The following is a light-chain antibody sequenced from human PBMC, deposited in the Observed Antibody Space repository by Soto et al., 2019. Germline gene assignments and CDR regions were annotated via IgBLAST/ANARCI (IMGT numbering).Light chain of an antibody. Sequence: LSHPPSASGSPGQSVAISCTGTSSDVGGYNYVSWYQQHPGKAPKLMIYEVNKRPSGVPDRFSGSKSGNTASLTVSGLQAEDEADYYCSSYAGSSNVFGTGTKVTVL. CDR2: EVN. CDR1: SSDVGGYNY. V-gene: IGLV2-8*01. CDR3: SSYAGSSNV. J-gene: IGLJ1*01.